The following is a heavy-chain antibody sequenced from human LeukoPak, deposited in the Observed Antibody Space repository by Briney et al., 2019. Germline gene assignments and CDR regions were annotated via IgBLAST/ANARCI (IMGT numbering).Heavy chain of an antibody. CDR1: GFTFINSA. CDR3: AKDWSCDY. CDR2: ISGSGDKI. J-gene: IGHJ4*02. V-gene: IGHV3-23*01. D-gene: IGHD1-26*01. Sequence: GGSLRLSCAASGFTFINSAMTWVRQAPRKGLEWVSAISGSGDKIHYANSVKGRFTISRDNSKNTLYLQMNSLRVEDTAIYYCAKDWSCDYWGQGTLITVSS.